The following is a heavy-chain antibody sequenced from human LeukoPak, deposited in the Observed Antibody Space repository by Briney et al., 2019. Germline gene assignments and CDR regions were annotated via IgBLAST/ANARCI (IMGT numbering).Heavy chain of an antibody. D-gene: IGHD4-17*01. J-gene: IGHJ4*02. V-gene: IGHV1-18*01. CDR3: ARTPVGFNTVTPSDVRY. Sequence: ASVKVSCKASCYTFTSYGISWVRQAPGQGLEWMGRISAYNGNTNYAQKFQGRVTMTTEKSTTTAYMELRSLRSDDTAMYYCARTPVGFNTVTPSDVRYWGQGTLVTVSS. CDR2: ISAYNGNT. CDR1: CYTFTSYG.